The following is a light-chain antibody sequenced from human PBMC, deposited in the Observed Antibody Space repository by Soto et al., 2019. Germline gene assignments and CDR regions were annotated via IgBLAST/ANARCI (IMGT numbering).Light chain of an antibody. CDR1: SSNIGAGYD. J-gene: IGLJ3*02. CDR3: QSYDSSLRGWV. Sequence: QSVLTQPPSVSGAPGQRVTISCTGSSSNIGAGYDVHWYQQLPGTAPKLLIYGNSNRPSGVPDRFPGSKSGTSASLAITGLQAEDEADYYSQSYDSSLRGWVFGGWTKLTVL. CDR2: GNS. V-gene: IGLV1-40*01.